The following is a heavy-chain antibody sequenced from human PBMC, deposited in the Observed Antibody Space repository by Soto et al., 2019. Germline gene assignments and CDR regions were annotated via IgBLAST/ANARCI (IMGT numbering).Heavy chain of an antibody. J-gene: IGHJ3*02. CDR1: GYNFVTFG. V-gene: IGHV1-2*04. CDR2: INPNSGGT. CDR3: ARAVVVVRNLDAFDI. Sequence: ASVKVSCKASGYNFVTFGVGWVRQAPGQGLEWMGWINPNSGGTNYAQKFQGWVTMTRDTSISTAYMELSRLRSDDTAVYYCARAVVVVRNLDAFDIWGQGTMVTVSS. D-gene: IGHD2-21*01.